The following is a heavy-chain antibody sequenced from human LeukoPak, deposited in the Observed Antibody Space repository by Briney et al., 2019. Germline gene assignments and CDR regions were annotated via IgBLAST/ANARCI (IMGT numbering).Heavy chain of an antibody. J-gene: IGHJ6*03. CDR1: GGSFSGYY. Sequence: SETLSLTCAVYGGSFSGYYWSWIRQPPGKGLEWIGEINHSGSTNYNPYLKSRVTISVDTSKNQFSLKLSSVTAADTAVYYCARAQNYDFWSGSPRYYYMDVWGKGTTVTVSS. CDR3: ARAQNYDFWSGSPRYYYMDV. V-gene: IGHV4-34*01. CDR2: INHSGST. D-gene: IGHD3-3*01.